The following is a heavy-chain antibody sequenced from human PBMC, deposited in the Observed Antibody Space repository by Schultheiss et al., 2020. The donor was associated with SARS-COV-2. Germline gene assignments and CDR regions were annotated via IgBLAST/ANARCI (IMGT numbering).Heavy chain of an antibody. D-gene: IGHD3-22*01. Sequence: GGSLRLSCKGSGYSFTSYWIGWVRQMPGKGLEWMGIIYPGDSDTRYSPSLQGQVTISADKSTNTAYLQWSSLQASDTAMYYCARRGSSDYYSDYWGQGTLVTVSS. J-gene: IGHJ4*02. CDR2: IYPGDSDT. CDR1: GYSFTSYW. V-gene: IGHV5-51*01. CDR3: ARRGSSDYYSDY.